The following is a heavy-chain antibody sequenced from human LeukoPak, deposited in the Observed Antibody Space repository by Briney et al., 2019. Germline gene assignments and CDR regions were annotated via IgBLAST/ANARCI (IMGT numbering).Heavy chain of an antibody. J-gene: IGHJ6*02. V-gene: IGHV4-34*01. CDR1: GGSISSYY. CDR2: INHSGST. Sequence: SETLSLTCTVSGGSISSYYWSWIRQPPGKGLEWIGEINHSGSTNYNPSLKSRVTISVDTSKNQFSLKLSSVTAADTAVYYCARGACSSTSCYAYYYYYGMDVWGQGTTVTVSS. CDR3: ARGACSSTSCYAYYYYYGMDV. D-gene: IGHD2-2*01.